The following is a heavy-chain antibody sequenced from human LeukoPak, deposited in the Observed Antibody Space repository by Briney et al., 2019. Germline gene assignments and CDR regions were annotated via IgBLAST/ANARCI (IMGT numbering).Heavy chain of an antibody. CDR2: IKQDGSEI. J-gene: IGHJ4*02. CDR3: ARGKLSFDY. D-gene: IGHD4-23*01. V-gene: IGHV3-7*01. CDR1: GFTFSSYW. Sequence: GGSLRLSCAASGFTFSSYWMSWVRQAPGKGLEWVANIKQDGSEIDYVDSVKGRFTISRDDAKNSLDLQMNSPRVEDTAVYYCARGKLSFDYWGQGTLVTVSS.